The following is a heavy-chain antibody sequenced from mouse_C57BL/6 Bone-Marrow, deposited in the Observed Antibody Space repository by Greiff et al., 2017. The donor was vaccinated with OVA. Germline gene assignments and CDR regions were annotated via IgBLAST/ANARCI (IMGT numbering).Heavy chain of an antibody. Sequence: VQLQQSGPELVKPGASVKISCKASGYTFTDYYMNWVKQSHGKSLEWIGDINPNNGGTSYNQKFKDKATLTADKSSSTAYMQLSSLTYEDSAVYYCARYYGSSYKAMDYWGQGTSVTVSS. D-gene: IGHD1-1*01. CDR3: ARYYGSSYKAMDY. CDR1: GYTFTDYY. J-gene: IGHJ4*01. CDR2: INPNNGGT. V-gene: IGHV1-26*01.